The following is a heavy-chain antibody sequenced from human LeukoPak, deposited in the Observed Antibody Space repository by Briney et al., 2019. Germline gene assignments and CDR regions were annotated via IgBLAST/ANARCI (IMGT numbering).Heavy chain of an antibody. J-gene: IGHJ4*02. V-gene: IGHV1-2*02. Sequence: GASVKVSCKASGYTFTSYYMHWVRQAPGQGLEWMGWINPNSGGTNYAQKFQGRVTMTRDTSTSAAYMELSRLRSDDTAVYYCARNSVLPFPTYYYGPWYFDYWGQGTLVTVSS. CDR2: INPNSGGT. CDR1: GYTFTSYY. CDR3: ARNSVLPFPTYYYGPWYFDY. D-gene: IGHD3-10*01.